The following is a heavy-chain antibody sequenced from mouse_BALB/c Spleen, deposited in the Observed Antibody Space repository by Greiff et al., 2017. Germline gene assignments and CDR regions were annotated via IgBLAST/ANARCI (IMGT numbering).Heavy chain of an antibody. D-gene: IGHD1-1*01. CDR3: ARQGITTVVATRYYFDY. CDR2: ISSGGGST. J-gene: IGHJ2*01. CDR1: GFAFSSYD. V-gene: IGHV5-12-1*01. Sequence: GQGVESGGGLVKPGGSLKLSCAASGFAFSSYDMSWVRQTPEKRLEWVAYISSGGGSTYYPDTVKGRFTISRDNAKNTLYLQMSSLKSEDTAMYYCARQGITTVVATRYYFDYWGQGTTLTVSS.